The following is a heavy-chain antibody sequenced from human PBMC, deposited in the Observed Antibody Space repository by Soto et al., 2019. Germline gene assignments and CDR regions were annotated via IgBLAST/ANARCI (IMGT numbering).Heavy chain of an antibody. CDR3: ARGVTAGVDY. V-gene: IGHV1-8*01. Sequence: QVQLVQSGAEVREPGASVKVSCKASGYSFTGLDINWVRQTTGQGLEWMGWMQPSSGRTGYAQKFQGRVTMPRDPPKNTAYGELSSLTSDDTAFYFCARGVTAGVDYGGQGPLVPVSS. D-gene: IGHD1-26*01. J-gene: IGHJ4*02. CDR2: MQPSSGRT. CDR1: GYSFTGLD.